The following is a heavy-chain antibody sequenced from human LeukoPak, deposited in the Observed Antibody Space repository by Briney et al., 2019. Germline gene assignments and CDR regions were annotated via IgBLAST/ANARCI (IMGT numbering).Heavy chain of an antibody. Sequence: SETLSLTCAVSGGSISSGGYSWSWIRQPPGKGLEWIGYIYYSGSTNYNPSLKSRVTISVDTSKNQFSLKLSSVTAADTAVYYCTREPVPWGQGTLVTVSS. J-gene: IGHJ5*02. V-gene: IGHV4-61*08. CDR2: IYYSGST. CDR1: GGSISSGGYS. CDR3: TREPVP.